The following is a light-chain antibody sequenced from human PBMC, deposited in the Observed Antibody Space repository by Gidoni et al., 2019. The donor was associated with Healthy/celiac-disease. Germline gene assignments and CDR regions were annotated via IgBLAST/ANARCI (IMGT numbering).Light chain of an antibody. CDR2: YDG. CDR3: QVWNSSSDHPV. Sequence: SYVLTQSPSVSVAPGTTARNTCGVNNIGSKSVHWYQQKPGQAPVLVMYYDGDRPYWIPERFSGSNSVNTATLTSSRVEAGDEADYYWQVWNSSSDHPVFGGGTKLTVL. V-gene: IGLV3-21*04. J-gene: IGLJ2*01. CDR1: NIGSKS.